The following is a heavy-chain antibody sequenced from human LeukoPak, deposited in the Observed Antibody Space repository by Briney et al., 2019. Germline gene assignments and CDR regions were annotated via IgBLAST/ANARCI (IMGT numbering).Heavy chain of an antibody. CDR3: ARDFPMMSGQWLVGFDY. CDR1: GYTFTSYG. D-gene: IGHD6-19*01. J-gene: IGHJ4*02. CDR2: ISAYNGNT. Sequence: ASVKVSCKASGYTFTSYGISWVRQAPGQGLEWMGWISAYNGNTNYAQKLQGRVTMTTDTSTSTAYMELRSLRSDDTAVYYYARDFPMMSGQWLVGFDYWGQGTLVTVSS. V-gene: IGHV1-18*01.